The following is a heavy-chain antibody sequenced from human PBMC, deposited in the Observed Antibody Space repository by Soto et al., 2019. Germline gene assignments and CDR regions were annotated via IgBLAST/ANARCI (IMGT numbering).Heavy chain of an antibody. Sequence: PGGSLRLSCVDSGFTFSNYGMHWVRQAPGRGLEWVAVISYDGRHKYYTDSVKGRFTISRDNSKNTLYLQMNSLRADDTAVYYSARAAFLTGYHSGYFDYWGQGTLVTVSS. V-gene: IGHV3-30*03. CDR2: ISYDGRHK. J-gene: IGHJ4*03. CDR1: GFTFSNYG. CDR3: ARAAFLTGYHSGYFDY. D-gene: IGHD3-9*01.